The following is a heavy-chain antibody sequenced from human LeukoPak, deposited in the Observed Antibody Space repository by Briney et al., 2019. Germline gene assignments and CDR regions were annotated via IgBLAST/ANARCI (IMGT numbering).Heavy chain of an antibody. CDR3: ARELGQWLVLNAFDI. V-gene: IGHV6-1*01. CDR2: TYYRSKWNN. Sequence: SQTLSLTCAISGDAVSSNTAAWNWIRQSPSRGLEWLGRTYYRSKWNNDYAVSVQNRITINPDTSKNQFSLQLNSVTPEDTAVYYCARELGQWLVLNAFDIWGQGTMVTVSS. D-gene: IGHD6-19*01. J-gene: IGHJ3*02. CDR1: GDAVSSNTAA.